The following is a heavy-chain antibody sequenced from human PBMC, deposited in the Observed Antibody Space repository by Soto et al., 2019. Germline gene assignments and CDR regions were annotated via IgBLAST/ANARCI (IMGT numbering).Heavy chain of an antibody. CDR3: ARDSNLGCCYYIGLGNCSDP. V-gene: IGHV3-21*01. CDR2: ISSSSSYI. J-gene: IGHJ5*02. CDR1: GFTFSSYS. Sequence: GGSLRLSCAASGFTFSSYSMNWVRQAPGKGLEWVSSISSSSSYIYYADSVKGRFTISRDNAKNSLYLQMNSLRAEDTAVYYCARDSNLGCCYYIGLGNCSDPWGQGTLVTVSS. D-gene: IGHD3-10*01.